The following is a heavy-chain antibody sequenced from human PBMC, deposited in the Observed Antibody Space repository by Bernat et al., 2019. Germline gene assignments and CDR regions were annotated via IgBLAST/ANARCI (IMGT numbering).Heavy chain of an antibody. CDR3: AREYSSSSGRTFDI. V-gene: IGHV3-74*01. J-gene: IGHJ3*02. CDR2: INTDGSST. CDR1: RFTFSNYW. Sequence: EVQLVESGGGLVQPGGSLRVSCAASRFTFSNYWMHWVRQAPGKGLVWVSRINTDGSSTTYADSVKGRFTISRDNAKNTLYLQMNSLGVEDTAIYYCAREYSSSSGRTFDIWGQGTMVTVSS. D-gene: IGHD6-6*01.